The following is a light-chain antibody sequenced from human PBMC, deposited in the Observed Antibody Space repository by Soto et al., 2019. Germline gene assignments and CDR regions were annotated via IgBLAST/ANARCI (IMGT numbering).Light chain of an antibody. Sequence: IVLTQSPGTLSMSPGERATLSCRASQSISNKYLAWYQQKPGQAPRLLIYSASSRATGIPDRFSGSGSGTDFTLTISRLEAEAFAVYYCQQYGSSPRTFGQGTKVEFK. V-gene: IGKV3-20*01. CDR2: SAS. J-gene: IGKJ1*01. CDR3: QQYGSSPRT. CDR1: QSISNKY.